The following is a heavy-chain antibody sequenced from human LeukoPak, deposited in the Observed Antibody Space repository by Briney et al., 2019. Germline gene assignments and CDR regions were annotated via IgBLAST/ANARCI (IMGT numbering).Heavy chain of an antibody. Sequence: PGGSLRLSCAASGFAFSSYAMSWVRQAPGKGLEWVSTISGSGGSTYYADSVKGRFTISRDNSKNTLYLQMNSLRAEDTAVCYCAKDLTGSQRGRYFDYWGQGTLVTVSS. V-gene: IGHV3-23*01. CDR3: AKDLTGSQRGRYFDY. D-gene: IGHD7-27*01. CDR2: ISGSGGST. CDR1: GFAFSSYA. J-gene: IGHJ4*02.